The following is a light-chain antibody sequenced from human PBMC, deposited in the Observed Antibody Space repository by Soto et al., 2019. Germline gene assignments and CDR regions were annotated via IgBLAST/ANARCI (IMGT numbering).Light chain of an antibody. CDR3: QQYYSTPPT. V-gene: IGKV4-1*01. CDR2: WAS. Sequence: DIVMTQSPDSLAVSLGERATINCKSSQSVLYSSNNKNYLAWYQQKSGQPPKLLIYWASTRESGVPDRFSGSGSGTDFTLTISSLQAEDVAVYYFQQYYSTPPTFGQGTKVEIK. J-gene: IGKJ1*01. CDR1: QSVLYSSNNKNY.